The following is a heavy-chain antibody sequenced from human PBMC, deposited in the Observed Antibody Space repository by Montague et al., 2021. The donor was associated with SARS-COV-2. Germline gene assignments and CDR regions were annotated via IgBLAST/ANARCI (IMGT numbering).Heavy chain of an antibody. D-gene: IGHD6-25*01. CDR3: AHSIAAIEAESSYYYYYYGMDV. Sequence: PALVKPTQTLTLTCTFSGFSLRTSGVGVGWIRQPPGKALEWLALIYWDDDKRYSPSLQSRLTITNDTSKNQVVLTMTNMDPVDTATYYCAHSIAAIEAESSYYYYYYGMDVWGQGTTVTVSS. CDR2: IYWDDDK. CDR1: GFSLRTSGVG. J-gene: IGHJ6*02. V-gene: IGHV2-5*02.